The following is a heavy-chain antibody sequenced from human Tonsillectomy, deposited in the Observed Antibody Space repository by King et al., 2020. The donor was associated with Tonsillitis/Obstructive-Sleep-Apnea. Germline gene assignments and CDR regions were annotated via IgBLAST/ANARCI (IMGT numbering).Heavy chain of an antibody. CDR2: FYSGGST. D-gene: IGHD5-18*01. Sequence: VQLVESGGGLIQPGGSLRLSCAASGFTVSSNYMSWVRQAPGKGLEWVSVFYSGGSTYYADSVKGRFTISRDNSQNTLYLQMNSLRAEDTAVYYCARDRGGYSYGLALDYWGQGTLVTVSS. CDR3: ARDRGGYSYGLALDY. V-gene: IGHV3-53*01. J-gene: IGHJ4*02. CDR1: GFTVSSNY.